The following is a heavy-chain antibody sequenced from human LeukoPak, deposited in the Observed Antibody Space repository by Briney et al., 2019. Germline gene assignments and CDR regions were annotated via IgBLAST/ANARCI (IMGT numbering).Heavy chain of an antibody. CDR1: GITFSSYG. V-gene: IGHV3-33*01. J-gene: IGHJ4*02. Sequence: GGSLRLSCEASGITFSSYGIHWVRQAPGKGLEWVAVIWYDGSKKFYADSVKGRFTISRDNSKNTLYLQMNSLRVEDTAVYYCARGLAVAEGYFDHWGQGTLVTVSS. CDR3: ARGLAVAEGYFDH. CDR2: IWYDGSKK. D-gene: IGHD6-19*01.